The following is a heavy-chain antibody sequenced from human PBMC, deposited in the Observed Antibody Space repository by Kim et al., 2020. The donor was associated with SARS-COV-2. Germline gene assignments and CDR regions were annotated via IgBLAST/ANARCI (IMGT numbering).Heavy chain of an antibody. V-gene: IGHV4-30-2*04. J-gene: IGHJ6*02. CDR3: ARGDYFYYAMDI. CDR2: T. Sequence: TYSNRSLKRRVTISLDTSRSRFSLRLTSVTATDTAVYYCARGDYFYYAMDIWGQGTTVTVSS.